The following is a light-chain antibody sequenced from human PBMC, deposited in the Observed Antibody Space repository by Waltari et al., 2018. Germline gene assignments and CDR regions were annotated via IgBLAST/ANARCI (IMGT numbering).Light chain of an antibody. J-gene: IGLJ2*01. CDR1: SSDIGTNY. CDR2: DND. V-gene: IGLV1-51*01. Sequence: QSVLTQPPSVSAAPGQMVSISCSASSSDIGTNYVSWYRHIPGKAPQLLMYDNDRRAAEIPDRFSASKSGSSATLVITGLQTADEADYFCGGWDSSLKVGVFGGGTKLTVL. CDR3: GGWDSSLKVGV.